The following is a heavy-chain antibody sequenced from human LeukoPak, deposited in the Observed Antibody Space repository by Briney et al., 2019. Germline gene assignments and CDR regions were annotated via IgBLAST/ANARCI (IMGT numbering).Heavy chain of an antibody. D-gene: IGHD3-22*01. CDR3: ATSDDSSGSD. J-gene: IGHJ4*02. CDR2: INLDGSVK. V-gene: IGHV3-7*01. Sequence: GTSLRLSCVGSGFTFSRVGMQWVRQAPGKGLEWVANINLDGSVKHYVDSAKGRFTISRDNAKNSLYLQMNSLRAEDTALYYCATSDDSSGSDWGQGTLVTVSS. CDR1: GFTFSRVG.